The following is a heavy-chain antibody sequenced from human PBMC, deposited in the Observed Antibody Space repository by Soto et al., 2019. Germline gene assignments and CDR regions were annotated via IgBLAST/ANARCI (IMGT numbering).Heavy chain of an antibody. Sequence: QVQLVESGGGVVQPGGSLRLSCAASGFILSSSGMQWVRQAPGKGLEWVAVLWYDGNKKNYVDSVKGRCTISRDSSKNTLYLEINSLRAEDTAVYYCARDGRRGYDLDVWGQGTTVTVSS. CDR1: GFILSSSG. CDR2: LWYDGNKK. J-gene: IGHJ6*02. V-gene: IGHV3-33*01. CDR3: ARDGRRGYDLDV.